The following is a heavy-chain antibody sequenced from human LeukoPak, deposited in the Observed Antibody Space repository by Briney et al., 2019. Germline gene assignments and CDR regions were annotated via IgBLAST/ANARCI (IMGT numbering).Heavy chain of an antibody. CDR2: ITSSSSYSSYI. V-gene: IGHV3-21*01. Sequence: PGGSLRLSCAASGFTFSSYNMNWVRQAPGEGLEWVSSITSSSSYSSYIYYPDSVRGRFTISRDNAKNSLYLQMNSLRAEDTAVYYCARAPYGSGTYWYFDLWGRGTLVTVSS. CDR3: ARAPYGSGTYWYFDL. CDR1: GFTFSSYN. J-gene: IGHJ2*01. D-gene: IGHD3-10*01.